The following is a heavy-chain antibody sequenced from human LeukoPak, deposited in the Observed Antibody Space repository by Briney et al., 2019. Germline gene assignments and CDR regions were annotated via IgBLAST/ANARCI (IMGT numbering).Heavy chain of an antibody. Sequence: SETLSLTCAVSGYSISSGYYWGWIRQPPGKGLEWIGSIYHSGSTYYNPPLKSRVTISVDTSKNQFSLKLSSVTAADTAVYYCARGAGDYYGSGSNILDYWGQGTLVTVSS. CDR1: GYSISSGYY. CDR3: ARGAGDYYGSGSNILDY. CDR2: IYHSGST. J-gene: IGHJ4*02. D-gene: IGHD3-10*01. V-gene: IGHV4-38-2*01.